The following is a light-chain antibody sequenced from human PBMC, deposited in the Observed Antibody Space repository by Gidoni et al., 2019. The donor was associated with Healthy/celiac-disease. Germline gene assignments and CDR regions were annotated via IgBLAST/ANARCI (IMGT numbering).Light chain of an antibody. Sequence: DIQMTQSPSSLSASVGDRVTITCRASQSISSYLNWYQQKPGKAPKLLIYAASSLQSGVPSRFSGSGSGTDFTLTISSLQPEDFATYYCQQSYSTPPLTFGSXTKVDIK. CDR3: QQSYSTPPLT. V-gene: IGKV1-39*01. CDR2: AAS. CDR1: QSISSY. J-gene: IGKJ3*01.